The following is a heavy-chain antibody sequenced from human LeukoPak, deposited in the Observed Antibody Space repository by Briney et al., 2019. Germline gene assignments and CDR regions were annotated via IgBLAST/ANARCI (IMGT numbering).Heavy chain of an antibody. CDR2: IRYDGSNK. V-gene: IGHV3-30*02. Sequence: GGSLRLSCAASGFTFSSYGMHWVRQAPGKGLEWVAFIRYDGSNKYYADSAKGRLTISRDNSKNTLYLQMNSLRAEDTAVYYCAKESGYSYGQYFDYWGQGTLVTVSS. J-gene: IGHJ4*02. CDR1: GFTFSSYG. D-gene: IGHD5-18*01. CDR3: AKESGYSYGQYFDY.